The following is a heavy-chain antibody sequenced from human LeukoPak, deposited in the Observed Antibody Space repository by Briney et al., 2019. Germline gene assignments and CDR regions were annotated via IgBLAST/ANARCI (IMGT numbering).Heavy chain of an antibody. CDR1: GFTFSNYD. J-gene: IGHJ5*02. CDR2: NSGSGDST. Sequence: GGSETLSCAASGFTFSNYDMRWARQAPGGGLEWVSANSGSGDSTYYADSVKGRFTISRDNSKNTLYLQMNSLRAEDTAVYYCATGTSSSWYMVANWFDPWGQGTLVTVSS. CDR3: ATGTSSSWYMVANWFDP. D-gene: IGHD6-13*01. V-gene: IGHV3-23*01.